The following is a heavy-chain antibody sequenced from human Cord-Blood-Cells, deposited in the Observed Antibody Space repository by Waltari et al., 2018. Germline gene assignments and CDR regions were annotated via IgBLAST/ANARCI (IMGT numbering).Heavy chain of an antibody. Sequence: EVQLVESGGGLVQPGGSLKLSCAASGFTFSGSAMPWVRQASGKGLEWVGRIRSKANSYATAYAASVKGRFTISRDDSKNTAYLQMNSLKTEDTAVYYCTRLYSSSDYWGQGTLVTVSS. V-gene: IGHV3-73*02. D-gene: IGHD6-6*01. CDR2: IRSKANSYAT. CDR3: TRLYSSSDY. CDR1: GFTFSGSA. J-gene: IGHJ4*02.